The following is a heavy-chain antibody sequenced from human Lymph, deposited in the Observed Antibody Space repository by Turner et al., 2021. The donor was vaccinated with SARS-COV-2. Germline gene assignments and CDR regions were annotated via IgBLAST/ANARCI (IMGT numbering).Heavy chain of an antibody. J-gene: IGHJ4*02. CDR3: ARDIPTTADYFDY. D-gene: IGHD4-17*01. V-gene: IGHV3-21*01. CDR2: ISSSSSYI. Sequence: EVQLVQSGGGLVKPGGSLRLPCAASGFTFSTYSMNWVRQAPGKGLEWISSISSSSSYIYYADSVKGRFTISRDDAKNSLYLQMNSLRAEDTAVYYCARDIPTTADYFDYWGQGTLVTVSS. CDR1: GFTFSTYS.